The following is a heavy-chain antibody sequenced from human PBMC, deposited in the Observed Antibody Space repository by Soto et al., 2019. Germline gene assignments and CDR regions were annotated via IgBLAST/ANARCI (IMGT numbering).Heavy chain of an antibody. D-gene: IGHD5-12*01. CDR3: AREEATVTGSDAFDI. Sequence: ASVKVSFKGSGGTFSSYAISWVRQAPGQGLEWMGGIIPIFGTANYAQKFQGRVTITADESTSTAYMELSSLRSEDTAVYYCAREEATVTGSDAFDIWGQGTMVTVSS. CDR1: GGTFSSYA. J-gene: IGHJ3*02. V-gene: IGHV1-69*13. CDR2: IIPIFGTA.